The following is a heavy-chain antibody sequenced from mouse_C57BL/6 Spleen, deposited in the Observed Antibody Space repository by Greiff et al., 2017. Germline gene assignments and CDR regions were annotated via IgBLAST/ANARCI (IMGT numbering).Heavy chain of an antibody. J-gene: IGHJ3*01. D-gene: IGHD2-4*01. CDR3: ARGDYDYDGGFAY. CDR1: GFTFSSYG. V-gene: IGHV5-6*01. CDR2: ISSGGSYT. Sequence: EVQGVESGGDLVKPGGSLKLSCAASGFTFSSYGMSWVRQTPDKRLEWVATISSGGSYTYYPDSVKGRFTISRDNAKNTLYLQMSSLKSEDTAMXYCARGDYDYDGGFAYWGQGTLVTVSA.